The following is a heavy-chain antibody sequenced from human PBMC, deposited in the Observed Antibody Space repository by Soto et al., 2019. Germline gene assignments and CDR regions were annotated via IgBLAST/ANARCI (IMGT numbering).Heavy chain of an antibody. CDR1: GFTVSSNY. J-gene: IGHJ4*02. V-gene: IGHV3-66*01. Sequence: PGGSLRLSCAASGFTVSSNYMSWVRQAPGKGLEWVSVIYSGGSTYYADSVKGRFTISRDNSKNTLYLQMNSLRAEDTAVYYCARDPPKYYCSGGSCYPNWGQGTLVTVSS. D-gene: IGHD2-15*01. CDR2: IYSGGST. CDR3: ARDPPKYYCSGGSCYPN.